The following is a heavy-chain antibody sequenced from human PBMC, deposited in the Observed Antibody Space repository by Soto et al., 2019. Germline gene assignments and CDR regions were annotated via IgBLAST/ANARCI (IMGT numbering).Heavy chain of an antibody. V-gene: IGHV4-39*01. CDR3: ARHTPAISVSDH. CDR2: IYYSGST. J-gene: IGHJ4*02. CDR1: GGSISSSSYC. D-gene: IGHD2-15*01. Sequence: SETMCLTCTVSGGSISSSSYCWGWIRQPPGKGLEWIGSIYYSGSTYYNPSLKSRVTISVDTSKNQFSLKLSSVTAADTAVYYCARHTPAISVSDHWGQGTLVTVSS.